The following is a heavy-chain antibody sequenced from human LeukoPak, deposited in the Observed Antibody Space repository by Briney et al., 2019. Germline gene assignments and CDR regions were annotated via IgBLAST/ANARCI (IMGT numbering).Heavy chain of an antibody. Sequence: PGGSLRLSCAASGFTFSSYGMHWVRQAPGKGLEWVAVISYDGSNKYYADSVKGRFTISRDNSKNTLYLQMNSLRAEDTAVYYCAKPPAGSDTADMYYFDYWGQGTLVTVSS. J-gene: IGHJ4*02. CDR1: GFTFSSYG. CDR2: ISYDGSNK. V-gene: IGHV3-30*18. D-gene: IGHD5-18*01. CDR3: AKPPAGSDTADMYYFDY.